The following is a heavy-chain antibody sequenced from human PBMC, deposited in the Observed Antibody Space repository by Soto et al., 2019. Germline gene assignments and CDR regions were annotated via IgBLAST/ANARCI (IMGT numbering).Heavy chain of an antibody. CDR1: GYTFTSYY. CDR2: INPSGGST. CDR3: ARENQGEGSIDYYYYGMEV. J-gene: IGHJ6*02. D-gene: IGHD1-26*01. V-gene: IGHV1-46*01. Sequence: ASVKVSCKASGYTFTSYYMHWVRQAPGQGLEWMGIINPSGGSTSYAQKFQGRVTMTRDTSTSTVYMELSSLRSEDTAVYYCARENQGEGSIDYYYYGMEVWGQGTRVTVSS.